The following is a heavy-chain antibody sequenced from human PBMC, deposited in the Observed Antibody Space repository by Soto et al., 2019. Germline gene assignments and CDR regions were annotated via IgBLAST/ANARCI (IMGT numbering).Heavy chain of an antibody. CDR2: ISGSGDNT. Sequence: EVQLLESGGGLVQPGGSLRLSCAASGFTFSSYLMSWVRQAPGKGLEWVSGISGSGDNTYYADSVKGRFTISRDNSKNTLFLQMNSLRAEDTALYFCAKEMGDYYDSSGSWFDPWGQGTLVTVSS. CDR1: GFTFSSYL. J-gene: IGHJ5*02. CDR3: AKEMGDYYDSSGSWFDP. V-gene: IGHV3-23*01. D-gene: IGHD3-22*01.